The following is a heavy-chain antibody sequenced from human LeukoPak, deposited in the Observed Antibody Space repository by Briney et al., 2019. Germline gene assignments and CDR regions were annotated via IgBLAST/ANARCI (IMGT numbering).Heavy chain of an antibody. J-gene: IGHJ3*02. V-gene: IGHV3-23*01. CDR3: AKTGDYFDSSDYYRPDAFDI. Sequence: RAGGSPRLSCAASGISFSTYAMSWVRQAPGKGLEWVSAITGSGGRTYYADSVKGRFTISRDKSNNTLYLQMNSLRAEDTALYYCAKTGDYFDSSDYYRPDAFDIWGQGTMVTVSS. CDR1: GISFSTYA. D-gene: IGHD3-22*01. CDR2: ITGSGGRT.